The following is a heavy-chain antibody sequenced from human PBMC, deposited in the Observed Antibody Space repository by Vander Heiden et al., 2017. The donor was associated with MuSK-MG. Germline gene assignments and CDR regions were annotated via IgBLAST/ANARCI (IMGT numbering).Heavy chain of an antibody. J-gene: IGHJ3*02. V-gene: IGHV4-39*01. D-gene: IGHD3-16*02. CDR1: GGSIRSNSDY. Sequence: QLQLQESGPGLVKPSETLSLTCIVSGGSIRSNSDYLGWIRQPPGKGLEWIGTTNHSGATYYNPSLKSRVIRSVDTSKNQLSLNLRSLTAADTAAYSSARQRGSEYVSASDRPTFGAFDICVQ. CDR3: ARQRGSEYVSASDRPTFGAFDI. CDR2: TNHSGAT.